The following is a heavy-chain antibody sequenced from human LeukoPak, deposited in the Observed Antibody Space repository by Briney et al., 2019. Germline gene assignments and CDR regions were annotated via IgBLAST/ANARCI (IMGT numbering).Heavy chain of an antibody. V-gene: IGHV3-23*01. D-gene: IGHD3-9*01. CDR2: ISGSGGST. J-gene: IGHJ4*02. CDR3: AKRPVLRYFDWFRGFDY. Sequence: GGSLRLSCAASGFTFSNYAMSWVRQAPGKGLEWVSAISGSGGSTYYADSVKGRFTISRDNSKNTLYLQMNSLRAEDTAVYYCAKRPVLRYFDWFRGFDYWGQGTLVTVSS. CDR1: GFTFSNYA.